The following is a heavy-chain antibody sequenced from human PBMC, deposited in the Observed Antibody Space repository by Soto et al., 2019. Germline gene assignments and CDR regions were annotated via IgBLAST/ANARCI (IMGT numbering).Heavy chain of an antibody. V-gene: IGHV1-8*01. Sequence: QVQLVQSGAEVKKPGASVKVSCKASGYTFTNYDINWVRQATGQGLEWMGWMNPNSGNTCYAQKFQGRVNMTRNTSMRTAFMELSSLGTEDTAIYYCARGTRSTDVRGQGTTVTV. D-gene: IGHD3-3*01. CDR3: ARGTRSTDV. CDR1: GYTFTNYD. CDR2: MNPNSGNT. J-gene: IGHJ6*02.